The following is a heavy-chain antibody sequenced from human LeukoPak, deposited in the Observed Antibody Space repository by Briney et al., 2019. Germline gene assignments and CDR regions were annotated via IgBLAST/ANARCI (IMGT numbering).Heavy chain of an antibody. CDR1: GFTLSSSY. CDR2: IYSGGTT. CDR3: ARDRRDGYCLGH. V-gene: IGHV3-66*01. D-gene: IGHD5-24*01. J-gene: IGHJ4*02. Sequence: GGSLRLSCTGSGFTLSSSYMSWVRQTPGKGLEWVSGIYSGGTTYYADSVKGRVTISRDSSKNTLYLQMSSLRAEDTAVYYCARDRRDGYCLGHWGQGTLVTVSS.